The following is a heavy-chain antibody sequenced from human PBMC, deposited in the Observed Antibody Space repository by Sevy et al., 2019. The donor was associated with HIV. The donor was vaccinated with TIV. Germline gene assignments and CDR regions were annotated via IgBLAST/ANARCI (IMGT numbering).Heavy chain of an antibody. D-gene: IGHD2-2*01. J-gene: IGHJ6*02. CDR2: IYYSGST. V-gene: IGHV4-30-4*01. CDR1: GGSISSGDYY. CDR3: ARLVVPAATQVYYYYGMDV. Sequence: SETLSLTCTVSGGSISSGDYYWSWIRQHPGKGLEWIGYIYYSGSTYYNPSLKSRVTISVDTSKNQFALKLSSVTAADTAVYSCARLVVPAATQVYYYYGMDVWGQGTTVTVSS.